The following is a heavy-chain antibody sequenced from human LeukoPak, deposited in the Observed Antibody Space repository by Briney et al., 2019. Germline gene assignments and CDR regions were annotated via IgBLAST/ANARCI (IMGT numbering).Heavy chain of an antibody. J-gene: IGHJ6*03. D-gene: IGHD2-2*01. Sequence: SETLSLTCTVSGGSISSYYWSWIRQPPGKGLEWIGEINHSGSTNYNPSLKSRVTISVDTSKNQFSLKLSSVTAADTAVYYCARRGIVVVPAAAGIIYYYYMDVWGKGTTVTVSS. CDR1: GGSISSYY. CDR3: ARRGIVVVPAAAGIIYYYYMDV. CDR2: INHSGST. V-gene: IGHV4-34*01.